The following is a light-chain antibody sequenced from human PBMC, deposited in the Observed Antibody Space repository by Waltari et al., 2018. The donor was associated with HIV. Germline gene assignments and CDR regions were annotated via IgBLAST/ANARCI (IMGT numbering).Light chain of an antibody. CDR2: GAS. CDR1: QSVSSN. V-gene: IGKV3-15*01. J-gene: IGKJ3*01. Sequence: EIVMTQSPATLSVSPGERATLSCRASQSVSSNLAWYQQKPGQAPRLLIYGASTRATGIPARFSGSGSGTEFTLTISSLQSEDFAVYYCQQYNNWLLFTLGPGTKVDIK. CDR3: QQYNNWLLFT.